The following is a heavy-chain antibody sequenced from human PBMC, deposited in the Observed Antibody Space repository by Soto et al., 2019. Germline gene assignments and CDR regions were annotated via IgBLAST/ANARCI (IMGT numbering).Heavy chain of an antibody. V-gene: IGHV3-23*01. CDR2: LTRDGTS. Sequence: GGSLRLSCAASGFTFSDYSMSWVRQTPERGLEWVSSLTRDGTSYYAASVQGRFTVSRDNSKNTVSLQMHSLRAEDTALYYCTKRATTIPTPGNYFDSWGQGTLVTVSS. CDR3: TKRATTIPTPGNYFDS. CDR1: GFTFSDYS. J-gene: IGHJ4*02. D-gene: IGHD1-1*01.